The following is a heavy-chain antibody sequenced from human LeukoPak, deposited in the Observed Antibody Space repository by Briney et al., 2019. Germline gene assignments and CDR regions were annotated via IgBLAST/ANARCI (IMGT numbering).Heavy chain of an antibody. CDR1: GGSITSSSSYN. Sequence: SETLSLTCTVSGGSITSSSSYNWGWIRQPPGKGLEWIGALHYIGSTYYNPSLQSRVTMSVDTSKNQFSLRLNSVTAADTAVYYCARLPTGYPNWFDAWGQGTLVTVSS. J-gene: IGHJ5*02. V-gene: IGHV4-39*01. CDR3: ARLPTGYPNWFDA. D-gene: IGHD1-1*01. CDR2: LHYIGST.